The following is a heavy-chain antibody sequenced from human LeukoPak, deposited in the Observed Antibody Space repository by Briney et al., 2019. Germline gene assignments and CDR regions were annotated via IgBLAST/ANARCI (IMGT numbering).Heavy chain of an antibody. CDR3: ARGPNKSDGGNSGSAWFDP. V-gene: IGHV1-8*01. D-gene: IGHD4-23*01. CDR1: GYTFTTYD. CDR2: MNPNSGNT. J-gene: IGHJ5*02. Sequence: ASVKVSCKASGYTFTTYDINWVRQATGQGLEWMGWMNPNSGNTGYAQKFQGRVTMTRNTSISTAYMELSSLRTEDTAVYYCARGPNKSDGGNSGSAWFDPWGQGTLVTVSS.